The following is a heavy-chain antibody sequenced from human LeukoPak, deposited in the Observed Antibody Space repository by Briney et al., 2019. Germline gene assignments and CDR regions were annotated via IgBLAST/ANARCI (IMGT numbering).Heavy chain of an antibody. J-gene: IGHJ4*02. CDR1: GYSFTGYY. Sequence: ASVKASCKASGYSFTGYYMHWVRQAPGQGLEWMGWMNPNSGGTDYPQKFQGRVTMTRDTSITTAYMELSRLTSDDTAVYYCATWGGYGSGSYFDYWGQGTLVTVSS. V-gene: IGHV1-2*02. CDR3: ATWGGYGSGSYFDY. D-gene: IGHD3-10*01. CDR2: MNPNSGGT.